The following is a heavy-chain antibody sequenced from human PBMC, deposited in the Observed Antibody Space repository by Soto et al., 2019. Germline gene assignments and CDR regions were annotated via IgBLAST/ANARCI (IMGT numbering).Heavy chain of an antibody. V-gene: IGHV1-69*06. D-gene: IGHD3-10*01. CDR2: IIPIFGTA. CDR3: ARDYEGSGVKGMREFAR. Sequence: SVKVSCKASGGTFSSYAISWVRQAPGQGLEWMGGIIPIFGTANYAQKFQGRVTITADKSTSTAYMELRSLRSEDTAVYYCARDYEGSGVKGMREFARWGQGKMVTVS. J-gene: IGHJ3*01. CDR1: GGTFSSYA.